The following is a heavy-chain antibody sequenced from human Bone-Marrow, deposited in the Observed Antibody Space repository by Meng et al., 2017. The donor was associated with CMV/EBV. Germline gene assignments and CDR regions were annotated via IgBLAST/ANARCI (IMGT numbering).Heavy chain of an antibody. D-gene: IGHD4-11*01. J-gene: IGHJ6*02. Sequence: GESLKISCAASGFTFNNYPMTWVRQGPGKGLEWVAVISYDGSNKYYADSVKGRFTISRDNSKNTLYLQMNSLRAEDTAVYYCASTGTVTTTAAGGDVWGQGTTVTVSS. CDR1: GFTFNNYP. CDR3: ASTGTVTTTAAGGDV. CDR2: ISYDGSNK. V-gene: IGHV3-30-3*01.